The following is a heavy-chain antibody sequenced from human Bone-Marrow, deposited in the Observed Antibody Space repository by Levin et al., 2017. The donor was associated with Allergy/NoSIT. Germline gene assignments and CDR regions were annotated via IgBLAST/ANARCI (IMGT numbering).Heavy chain of an antibody. Sequence: LSLTCAASGFTFSSYWMSWVRQAPGKGLEWVANIKQDGSEKYYVDSVKGRFTISRDNAKNSLYLQMNSLRAEDTAVYYCARLGIVGPTPLLFDYWGQGTLVTVSS. J-gene: IGHJ4*02. D-gene: IGHD1-26*01. CDR3: ARLGIVGPTPLLFDY. CDR2: IKQDGSEK. CDR1: GFTFSSYW. V-gene: IGHV3-7*01.